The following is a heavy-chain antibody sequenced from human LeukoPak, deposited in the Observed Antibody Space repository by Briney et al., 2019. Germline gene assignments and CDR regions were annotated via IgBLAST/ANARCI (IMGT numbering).Heavy chain of an antibody. CDR3: ARRYFYYYYYMDV. D-gene: IGHD2/OR15-2a*01. J-gene: IGHJ6*03. CDR2: IHYSGTT. Sequence: PSETLSLTCTVSAGSISSTSYYWGWIRQPPGKGLEWIGSIHYSGTTYYNPSLKSRVTISVDTSKNQFSLKLSSVTAADTAVYYCARRYFYYYYYMDVWGKGTTVTVSS. CDR1: AGSISSTSYY. V-gene: IGHV4-39*07.